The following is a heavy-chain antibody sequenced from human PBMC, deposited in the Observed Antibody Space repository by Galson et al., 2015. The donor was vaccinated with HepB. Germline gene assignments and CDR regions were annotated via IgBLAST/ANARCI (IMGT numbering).Heavy chain of an antibody. D-gene: IGHD5-18*01. Sequence: SLRLYCAASGFSVTGYGMHWVRQAPGKGLEWVAVISKDGNNQHYTDSVKGRFTISRDNSKNTLFLQLNSLRAEDTAVYYCAKDVAYSGTLDSWGQGTLVTVSS. CDR2: ISKDGNNQ. CDR3: AKDVAYSGTLDS. V-gene: IGHV3-30*18. J-gene: IGHJ4*02. CDR1: GFSVTGYG.